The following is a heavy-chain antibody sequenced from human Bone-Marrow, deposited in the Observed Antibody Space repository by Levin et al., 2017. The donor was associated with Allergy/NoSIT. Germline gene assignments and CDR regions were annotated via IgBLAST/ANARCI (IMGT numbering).Heavy chain of an antibody. CDR2: IIPVVETP. CDR3: ASVDLSPAGPYYYGMDV. Sequence: ASVKVSCQASGGYFTNHAISWVRQAPGQGLEWMGGIIPVVETPNYSQKFQNRVTITADASTSPVYPELTGLTPEDTAVYYCASVDLSPAGPYYYGMDVWGLGTTVTVSS. J-gene: IGHJ6*02. V-gene: IGHV1-69*13. CDR1: GGYFTNHA.